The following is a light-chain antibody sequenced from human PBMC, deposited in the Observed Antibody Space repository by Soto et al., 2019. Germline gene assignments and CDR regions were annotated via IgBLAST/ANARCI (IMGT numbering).Light chain of an antibody. Sequence: EIVMTQSPATLSVSPGERATLSCRASQSVSSNLAWYQQKPGQAPRLLIRGASTRATGIPDRFSGSGSETEFTLTISSLQSEDYAIYYCQQYNNWPPWTFGQGTKVDIK. CDR3: QQYNNWPPWT. V-gene: IGKV3-15*01. J-gene: IGKJ1*01. CDR2: GAS. CDR1: QSVSSN.